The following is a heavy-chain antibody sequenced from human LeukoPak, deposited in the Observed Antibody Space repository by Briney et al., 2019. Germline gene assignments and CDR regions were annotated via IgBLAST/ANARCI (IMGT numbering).Heavy chain of an antibody. CDR1: GFTFSSYG. CDR3: ARAPRSYHPFDY. V-gene: IGHV3-30*03. CDR2: ISYDGSNK. J-gene: IGHJ4*02. D-gene: IGHD1-26*01. Sequence: SGGSLSLSCAASGFTFSSYGVHWVRQAPGKGLEWVAVISYDGSNKYYADSVKGRFTISRDNSKNSLYLQMNSLRAEDTAVYYCARAPRSYHPFDYWGQGTLVTVSS.